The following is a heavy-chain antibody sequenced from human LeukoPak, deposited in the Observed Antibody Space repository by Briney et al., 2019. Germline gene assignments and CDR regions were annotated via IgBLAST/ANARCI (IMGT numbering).Heavy chain of an antibody. CDR3: ARASPYGFNAFDV. Sequence: GGSLRLSCVASTFVFNNYEMNWVRQAPGKGLEWISYISTSGSSIYYADSVKGRFTISRDNAKNSLYLQINSLRVEDTAVYYCARASPYGFNAFDVWGQGTLVTVSS. CDR1: TFVFNNYE. V-gene: IGHV3-48*03. D-gene: IGHD3/OR15-3a*01. CDR2: ISTSGSSI. J-gene: IGHJ3*01.